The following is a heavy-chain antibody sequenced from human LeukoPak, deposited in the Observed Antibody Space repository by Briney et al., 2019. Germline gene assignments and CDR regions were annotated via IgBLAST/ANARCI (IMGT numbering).Heavy chain of an antibody. Sequence: PGGSLRLSCAASGFTFSSYGMHWVRQAPGKGLEWVAVISYDGSNKYYADSVKGRFTISRDNSKNTLYLQMNSLRAEDTAVYYCVKDRDPWLLQNNWSDPWGQGTLVTVSS. CDR2: ISYDGSNK. V-gene: IGHV3-30*18. CDR3: VKDRDPWLLQNNWSDP. D-gene: IGHD3-22*01. CDR1: GFTFSSYG. J-gene: IGHJ5*02.